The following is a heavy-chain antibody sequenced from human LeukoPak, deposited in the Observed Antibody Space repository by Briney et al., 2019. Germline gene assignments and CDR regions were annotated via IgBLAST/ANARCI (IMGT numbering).Heavy chain of an antibody. CDR2: IYYSGST. CDR3: ARADSSAYRWFDP. Sequence: KPSETLSLTCTVSGGSISSYYWSWIRQPPGKGLEWIGYIYYSGSTNYNPSLKSRVTISVDTSKNQFSLQLNSVTPEDTAVYYCARADSSAYRWFDPWGQGTLVTVSS. CDR1: GGSISSYY. V-gene: IGHV4-59*12. J-gene: IGHJ5*02. D-gene: IGHD3-22*01.